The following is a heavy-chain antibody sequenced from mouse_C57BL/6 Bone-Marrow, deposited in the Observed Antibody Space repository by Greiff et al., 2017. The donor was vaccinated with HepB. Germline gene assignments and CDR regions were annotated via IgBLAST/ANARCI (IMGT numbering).Heavy chain of an antibody. CDR1: GYAFSSSW. D-gene: IGHD1-1*01. Sequence: QVQLKESGPELVKPGASVKISCKASGYAFSSSWMNWVKQRPGKGLEWIGRIYPGDGDTNYNGKFKGKATLTADKSSSTAYMQLSSLTSEDSAVYFCARRLVVATPSGYFDVWGTGTTVTVSS. CDR2: IYPGDGDT. V-gene: IGHV1-82*01. CDR3: ARRLVVATPSGYFDV. J-gene: IGHJ1*03.